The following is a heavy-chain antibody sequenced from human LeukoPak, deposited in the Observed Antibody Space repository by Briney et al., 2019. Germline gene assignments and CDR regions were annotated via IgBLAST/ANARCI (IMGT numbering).Heavy chain of an antibody. Sequence: GASVRVSCKASGYTFTGYYMHWVRQAPGQGLEWMGWINPNSGGTNYAQKFQGRVTMTRDTSISTAHMEVSRPRSDDTAVYYCARVFYAKDIVVVPAYYYYYLDVWGKGTTVTVSS. CDR2: INPNSGGT. CDR1: GYTFTGYY. V-gene: IGHV1-2*02. J-gene: IGHJ6*03. CDR3: ARVFYAKDIVVVPAYYYYYLDV. D-gene: IGHD2-2*01.